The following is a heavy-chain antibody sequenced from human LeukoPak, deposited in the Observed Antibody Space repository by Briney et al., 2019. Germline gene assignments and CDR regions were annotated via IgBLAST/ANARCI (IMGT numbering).Heavy chain of an antibody. Sequence: GGSLRLSCAASGFTVSNNYMTWVRQAPGKGLKWVSIIYSGSGTYYADSVKGRFTISRDNSRNTLYLQMNSLRAEDTAVYYCARRSPNNWGIEYWGQGTLVTVSS. CDR2: IYSGSGT. CDR1: GFTVSNNY. V-gene: IGHV3-66*04. CDR3: ARRSPNNWGIEY. D-gene: IGHD7-27*01. J-gene: IGHJ4*02.